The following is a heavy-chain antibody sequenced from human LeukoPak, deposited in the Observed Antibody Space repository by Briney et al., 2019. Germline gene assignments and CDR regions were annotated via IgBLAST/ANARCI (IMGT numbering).Heavy chain of an antibody. V-gene: IGHV4-59*08. D-gene: IGHD4-23*01. CDR1: GASIRSDY. J-gene: IGHJ4*02. CDR2: IYNTGST. Sequence: SETLSLTCIVSGASIRSDYWNWIRQPPGKGLEWIGSIYNTGSTNCNPSLKSRVTLSIDTSNNKFSLRLSSVTAADTAVYYCARHRYGGNSDYWGQGTLVTVSS. CDR3: ARHRYGGNSDY.